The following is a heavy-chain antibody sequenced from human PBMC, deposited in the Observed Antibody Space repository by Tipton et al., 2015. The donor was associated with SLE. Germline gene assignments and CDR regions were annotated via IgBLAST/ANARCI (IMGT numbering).Heavy chain of an antibody. Sequence: GLVKPSQTLSLTCAISGDSVSSNSAAWNWIRQSPSRGLEWLGRTYYRSKWYNDYAVSVKSRITINPDTSKNQFSLNLNSVTAADTAVYYCTRGAFDDDFSRRYFDVWGRGTLVTVSS. J-gene: IGHJ2*01. CDR1: GDSVSSNSAA. CDR2: TYYRSKWYN. CDR3: TRGAFDDDFSRRYFDV. V-gene: IGHV6-1*01. D-gene: IGHD4-17*01.